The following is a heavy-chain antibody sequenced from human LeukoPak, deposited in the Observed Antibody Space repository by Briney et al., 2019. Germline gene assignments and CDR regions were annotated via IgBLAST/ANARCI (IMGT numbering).Heavy chain of an antibody. CDR2: ISANNGTT. D-gene: IGHD2-15*01. Sequence: ASVKVSCKASGYTFTSYGISWVRQAPGQGLEWMGWISANNGTTKYAQKLQGRATMTTDTSTSTPYMELRNLRSDDTAVYYCARGYYCSGGSCYSGCFDDWGQGTLVTVSS. V-gene: IGHV1-18*01. CDR1: GYTFTSYG. CDR3: ARGYYCSGGSCYSGCFDD. J-gene: IGHJ4*03.